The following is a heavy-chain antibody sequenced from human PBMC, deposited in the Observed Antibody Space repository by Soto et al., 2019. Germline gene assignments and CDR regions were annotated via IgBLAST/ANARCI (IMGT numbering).Heavy chain of an antibody. V-gene: IGHV1-3*01. D-gene: IGHD3-22*01. CDR2: INAGNGNT. CDR3: AIPRRIVSLDAFDL. CDR1: GYTFTSYA. Sequence: QVQLVQSGSEVKKTGASVKVSCKASGYTFTSYAMHWVRQAPGQRLEWMGWINAGNGNTTYSQKVQGRVTITRDTSASTAYIELSSLRSEDTAVYYCAIPRRIVSLDAFDLWGQGTMVTVSS. J-gene: IGHJ3*01.